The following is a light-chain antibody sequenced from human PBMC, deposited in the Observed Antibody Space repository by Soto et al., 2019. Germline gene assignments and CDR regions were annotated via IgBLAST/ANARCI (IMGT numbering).Light chain of an antibody. CDR1: QRVSSNY. Sequence: IALTQSPGSLSLSPGERATLSCRASQRVSSNYVAWYQHKPGQAPRLLIHGASIRATGIPERFSGRGSGTDFTRTISRLEPEDRAVYCGLQYGTLQYSFGQWTKLQIK. V-gene: IGKV3-20*01. J-gene: IGKJ2*01. CDR2: GAS. CDR3: LQYGTLQYS.